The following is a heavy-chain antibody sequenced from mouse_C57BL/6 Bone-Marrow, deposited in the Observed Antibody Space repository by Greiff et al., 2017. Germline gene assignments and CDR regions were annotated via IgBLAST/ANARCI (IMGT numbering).Heavy chain of an antibody. V-gene: IGHV1-82*01. CDR3: AREQLRLQLDY. J-gene: IGHJ4*01. Sequence: QVQLQQSGPELVKPGASVKISCKASGYAFSSSWMNWVKQRPGKGLEWIGRIYPGDGDTNYNGKFKGKATLTADTSSSTAYMQLSSLTSEDSAVYFCAREQLRLQLDYWGQGTSVTVSS. CDR2: IYPGDGDT. D-gene: IGHD3-2*02. CDR1: GYAFSSSW.